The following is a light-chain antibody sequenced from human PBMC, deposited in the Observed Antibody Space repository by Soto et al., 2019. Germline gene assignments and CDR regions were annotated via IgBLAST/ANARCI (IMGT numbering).Light chain of an antibody. CDR3: QQFHTSFTII. CDR2: GAS. Sequence: EIVLTQSPATLSLSPGERATLSCRASQSVSSYLAWYQQKPGQAPRLLIYGASSRATGIPDRFSGSGSGTDFTLTISRLEPEDSAVYYCQQFHTSFTIIFGQGTKVDIK. CDR1: QSVSSY. J-gene: IGKJ1*01. V-gene: IGKV3-20*01.